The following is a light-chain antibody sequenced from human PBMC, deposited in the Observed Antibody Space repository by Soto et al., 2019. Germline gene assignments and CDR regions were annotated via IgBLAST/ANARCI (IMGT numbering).Light chain of an antibody. V-gene: IGKV1-39*01. J-gene: IGKJ1*01. CDR2: AAS. CDR1: QSISSY. Sequence: DIQMTQSPSSLSASVGDRVTITCRASQSISSYLNWYQQKPGKAPKLLIYAASSLQSGVPSRFSGSGSGTEFTLTISSLQPDDFATYFCQQSYSRPRTFGQGTKVDIK. CDR3: QQSYSRPRT.